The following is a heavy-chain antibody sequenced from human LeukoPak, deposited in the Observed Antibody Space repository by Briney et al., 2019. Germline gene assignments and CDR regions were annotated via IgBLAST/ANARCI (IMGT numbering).Heavy chain of an antibody. V-gene: IGHV1-2*02. CDR1: GNTFTGYY. CDR3: AGELVGGHTFDS. J-gene: IGHJ4*02. D-gene: IGHD1-26*01. Sequence: GASVKVSCKASGNTFTGYYMHWVRQAPGQGPEWMGWINPNNGGTNYAQKFQDRVTMTRDTSISTAYMELSSLRSDNTAVYYCAGELVGGHTFDSWGQGTLVTVSS. CDR2: INPNNGGT.